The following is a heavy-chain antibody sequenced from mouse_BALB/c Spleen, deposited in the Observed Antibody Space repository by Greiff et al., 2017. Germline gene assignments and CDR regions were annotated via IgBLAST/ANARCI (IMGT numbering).Heavy chain of an antibody. CDR1: GYAFTSYN. V-gene: IGHV1S135*01. CDR3: ASYDGYYEWFAY. D-gene: IGHD2-3*01. CDR2: IDPYNGGT. Sequence: EVQRVESGPELVKPGASVKVSCKASGYAFTSYNMYWVKQSHGKSLEWIGYIDPYNGGTSYNQKFKGKATLTVDKSSSTAYMHLNSLTSEDSAVYYCASYDGYYEWFAYWGQGTLVTVSA. J-gene: IGHJ3*01.